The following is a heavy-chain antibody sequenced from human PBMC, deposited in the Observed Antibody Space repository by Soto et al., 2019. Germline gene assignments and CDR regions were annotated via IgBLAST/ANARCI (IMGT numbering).Heavy chain of an antibody. CDR1: GFTFSSYA. D-gene: IGHD3-16*01. V-gene: IGHV3-23*01. Sequence: GSLRLSCAASGFTFSSYAMSWVRQAPGKGLEWVSAISGSGGSTYYADSVKGRFTISRDNSKNTLYLQMNSLRAEDTAVYYCAKFASPYYDYIWGSYPFDYWGQGTLVTVSS. CDR3: AKFASPYYDYIWGSYPFDY. CDR2: ISGSGGST. J-gene: IGHJ4*02.